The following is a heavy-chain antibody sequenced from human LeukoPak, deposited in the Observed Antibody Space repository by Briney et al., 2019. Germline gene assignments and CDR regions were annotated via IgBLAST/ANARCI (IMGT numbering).Heavy chain of an antibody. D-gene: IGHD2-2*01. J-gene: IGHJ2*01. CDR1: GFTFSSSG. Sequence: GGSLRLSCAASGFTFSSSGMHWVRQAPGEGLEWVTIIWFDGTNKYYADSVKGRFSISRDNSKNTLYLQMNSLRPEDTAVYYCARDRGTTSSSGWYFDPWGRGTLVTVSS. CDR2: IWFDGTNK. V-gene: IGHV3-33*01. CDR3: ARDRGTTSSSGWYFDP.